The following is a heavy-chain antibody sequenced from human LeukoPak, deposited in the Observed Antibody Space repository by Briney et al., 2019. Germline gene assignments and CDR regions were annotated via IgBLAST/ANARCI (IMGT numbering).Heavy chain of an antibody. CDR1: GGSFSGYY. D-gene: IGHD3-10*01. CDR3: VRGVRYFDY. V-gene: IGHV4-34*01. CDR2: INHSGST. Sequence: KPSETLSLTCAVYGGSFSGYYWSWIRQPPGKGLEWIGEINHSGSTDYNPSLKSRVTMAVDRSKNQFSLKLNSVTAADTAVYYCVRGVRYFDYWGQGTLVIVSS. J-gene: IGHJ4*02.